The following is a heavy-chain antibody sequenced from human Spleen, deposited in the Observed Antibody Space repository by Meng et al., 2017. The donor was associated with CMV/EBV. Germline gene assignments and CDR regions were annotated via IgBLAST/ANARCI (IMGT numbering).Heavy chain of an antibody. V-gene: IGHV3-23*01. D-gene: IGHD3-22*01. CDR2: ISASGGST. CDR3: AKDFNYYDSSGIIFDP. CDR1: GFTFSNYG. J-gene: IGHJ5*02. Sequence: GESLKISCAASGFTFSNYGMSWVRQAPGKGLEWVSVISASGGSTYYADSVKGRFTISRDNSKNTLYLQMNSLRAEDTAVYYCAKDFNYYDSSGIIFDPWGQGTLVTVSS.